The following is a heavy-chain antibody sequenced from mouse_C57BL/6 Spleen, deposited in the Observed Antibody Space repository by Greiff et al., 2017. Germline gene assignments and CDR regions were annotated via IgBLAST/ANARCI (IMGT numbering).Heavy chain of an antibody. Sequence: QVQLQQPGAELVMPGASVKLSCKASGYTFTSYWMHWVKQRPGQGLEWIGEIDPSDSYTNYNQKFKGKSTLTLDKSSSTAYMQLSSLTSEDSAVYYCARCSKKDYFDYWGQGTTLTVSS. CDR1: GYTFTSYW. CDR3: ARCSKKDYFDY. CDR2: IDPSDSYT. V-gene: IGHV1-69*01. D-gene: IGHD1-1*01. J-gene: IGHJ2*01.